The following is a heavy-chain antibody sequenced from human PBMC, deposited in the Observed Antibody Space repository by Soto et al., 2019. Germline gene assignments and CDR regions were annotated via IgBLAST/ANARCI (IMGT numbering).Heavy chain of an antibody. CDR3: AKDGGSSGYYYYGMDV. D-gene: IGHD1-26*01. CDR2: ISYDGSNK. J-gene: IGHJ6*02. V-gene: IGHV3-30*18. CDR1: GFTFSSYG. Sequence: RLSCAASGFTFSSYGMHWVRQAPGKGLEWVAVISYDGSNKYYADSVKGRFTISRDNSKNTLYLQMNSLRAEDTAVYYCAKDGGSSGYYYYGMDVWGQGTTVTVSS.